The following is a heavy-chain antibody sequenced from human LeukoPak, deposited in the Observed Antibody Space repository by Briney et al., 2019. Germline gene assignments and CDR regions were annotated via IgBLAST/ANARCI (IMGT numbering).Heavy chain of an antibody. J-gene: IGHJ3*02. CDR3: ARARWYYDFWSAPDAFDI. CDR2: IYYSGST. CDR1: GGSISSYY. D-gene: IGHD3-3*01. V-gene: IGHV4-59*01. Sequence: PSETLSLTRTVSGGSISSYYWSWIRQPPGKGLEWIGYIYYSGSTNYNPSLKSRVTISVDTSKNRFSLKLSSVTAADTAVYYCARARWYYDFWSAPDAFDIWGQGTMVTVSS.